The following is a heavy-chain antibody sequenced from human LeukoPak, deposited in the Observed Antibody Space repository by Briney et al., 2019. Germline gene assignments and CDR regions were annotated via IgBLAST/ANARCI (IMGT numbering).Heavy chain of an antibody. J-gene: IGHJ4*02. V-gene: IGHV1-18*01. Sequence: GASVKVSCKASGYPSTSNGISWVRQAPGQGLEWMGWIGADSANTKYAQKLQGRVTMTADTSTTTVYMELRSLRSDDTALYYCARDVLGATCGFDFWGQGTLVTVSS. CDR1: GYPSTSNG. CDR3: ARDVLGATCGFDF. CDR2: IGADSANT. D-gene: IGHD1-26*01.